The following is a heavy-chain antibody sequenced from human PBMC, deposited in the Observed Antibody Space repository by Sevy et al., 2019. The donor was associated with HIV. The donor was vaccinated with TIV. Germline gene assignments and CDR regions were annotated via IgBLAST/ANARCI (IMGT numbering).Heavy chain of an antibody. Sequence: ASVKVSCKVSGYTLTELSMHWVRQAPGKGLEWMGGFDPEDGETIYAQKFQGRVTMTEDPSTDTAYMELRSLRSEDTAVYYCAIGLQLPLASRVFDYCGQGTLVTVSS. V-gene: IGHV1-24*01. J-gene: IGHJ4*02. D-gene: IGHD1-1*01. CDR3: AIGLQLPLASRVFDY. CDR2: FDPEDGET. CDR1: GYTLTELS.